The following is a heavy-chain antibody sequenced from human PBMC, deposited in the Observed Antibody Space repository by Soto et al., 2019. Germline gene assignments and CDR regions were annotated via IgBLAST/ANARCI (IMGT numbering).Heavy chain of an antibody. V-gene: IGHV3-48*03. CDR3: ARVYCSSTSCYLGGYYGMDV. CDR2: ISSSGSTI. CDR1: GFTFSSYE. J-gene: IGHJ6*02. D-gene: IGHD2-2*01. Sequence: PGGSLRLSCAASGFTFSSYEMNWVRQAPGKGLEWVSYISSSGSTIYYADSVKGRFTISRDNAKNSLYLQMNSLRAEDTAVYYCARVYCSSTSCYLGGYYGMDVWGQGTTVTVSS.